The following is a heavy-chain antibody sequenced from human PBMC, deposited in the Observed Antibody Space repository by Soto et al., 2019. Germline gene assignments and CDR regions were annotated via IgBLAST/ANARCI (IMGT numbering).Heavy chain of an antibody. CDR1: GFTFSDYY. J-gene: IGHJ3*02. Sequence: TGGSLRLSCAASGFTFSDYYMSWIRQAPGKGLEWVSYISSSGSTIYYADSVKGRFTISRDNAKNSLYLQMNSLRAEDTAVYYCARLSKIIVATIAAFDIWGQGTMVTVSS. CDR2: ISSSGSTI. V-gene: IGHV3-11*01. D-gene: IGHD5-12*01. CDR3: ARLSKIIVATIAAFDI.